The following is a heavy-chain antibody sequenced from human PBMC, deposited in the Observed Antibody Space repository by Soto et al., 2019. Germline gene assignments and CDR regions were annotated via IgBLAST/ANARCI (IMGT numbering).Heavy chain of an antibody. CDR1: GFTFSSYA. V-gene: IGHV3-30-3*01. J-gene: IGHJ4*02. CDR2: ISYDGSNK. D-gene: IGHD1-1*01. CDR3: ARDRWNDGDFDY. Sequence: QVQLVESGGGVVQPGRSLRLSCAASGFTFSSYAMHWVRQAPGKGLEWVAVISYDGSNKYYADSVKGRFTISRDNSKNTLYLQMNSLRAEDTAVYYCARDRWNDGDFDYWCQGTLVTVSS.